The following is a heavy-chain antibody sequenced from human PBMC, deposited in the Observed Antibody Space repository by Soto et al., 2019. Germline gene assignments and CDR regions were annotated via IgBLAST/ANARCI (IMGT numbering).Heavy chain of an antibody. D-gene: IGHD3-10*01. CDR2: IYYSGST. J-gene: IGHJ6*02. CDR1: GGSVSSGDYF. V-gene: IGHV4-61*08. Sequence: PSETLSLTSNLSGGSVSSGDYFWSWLRQSPGKRLEWVAYIYYSGSTNYNPSLKSRATISVDTSKSQVSLTLTSMTAADAALYYCARSPNYYYYGFDVWGQGTAVTVSS. CDR3: ARSPNYYYYGFDV.